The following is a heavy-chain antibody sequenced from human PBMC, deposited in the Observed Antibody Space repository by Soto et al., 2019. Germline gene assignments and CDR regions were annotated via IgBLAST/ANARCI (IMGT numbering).Heavy chain of an antibody. V-gene: IGHV3-33*01. CDR2: IWYDGSNK. CDR1: GFTFSSYG. CDR3: ERGAAGTEKRDYLGMEV. J-gene: IGHJ6*02. Sequence: QVQLVESGGGVVQPGRSLRLSCAASGFTFSSYGMHWVRQAPGKGLEWVAVIWYDGSNKYYADSVKGRFTISRENSKNTLYLQMNSGRDEDTAVYYCERGAAGTEKRDYLGMEVWGQGTTVTVSS. D-gene: IGHD6-13*01.